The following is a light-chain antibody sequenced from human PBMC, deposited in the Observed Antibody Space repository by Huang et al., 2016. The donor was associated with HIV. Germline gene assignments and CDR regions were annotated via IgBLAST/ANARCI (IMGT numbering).Light chain of an antibody. CDR2: DAS. V-gene: IGKV3-11*01. CDR3: QQRSDWPRT. J-gene: IGKJ1*01. Sequence: EIVLTQSPATLSLSPGERATLSCRASQSVGSYLAWYQQKPGQSPSLRIFDASNRATGIPARFSGRGSGTDFTLTISSLEPEDFAVYYCQQRSDWPRTFGQGTKVEIK. CDR1: QSVGSY.